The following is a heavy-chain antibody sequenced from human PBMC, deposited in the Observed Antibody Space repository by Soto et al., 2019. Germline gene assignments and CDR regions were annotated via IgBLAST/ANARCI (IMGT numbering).Heavy chain of an antibody. CDR2: IYHSGST. V-gene: IGHV4-38-2*02. CDR1: GYSISSGYY. D-gene: IGHD6-6*01. J-gene: IGHJ5*02. Sequence: SETLSLTCTVSGYSISSGYYWGWIRQPPGKGLEWIGSIYHSGSTCYNPSLKSRVTISVDTSKNQFSLKLSSGTAADTAVYYCARDSYSSSYNWFDPWGQGTLVTVSS. CDR3: ARDSYSSSYNWFDP.